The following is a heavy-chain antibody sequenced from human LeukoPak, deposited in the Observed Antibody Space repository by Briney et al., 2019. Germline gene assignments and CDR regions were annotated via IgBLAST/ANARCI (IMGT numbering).Heavy chain of an antibody. D-gene: IGHD3-3*01. CDR1: GYTFTGYY. J-gene: IGHJ5*02. Sequence: ASVKVSCKASGYTFTGYYMHWVRQAPGQGLEWMGWINPNSGGTNYAQKLQGRVTMTTDTSTSTAYMELRSLRSDDTAVYYCARVRWIFFGDQTTKYNWFDPWGQGTLVTVSS. CDR2: INPNSGGT. V-gene: IGHV1-2*02. CDR3: ARVRWIFFGDQTTKYNWFDP.